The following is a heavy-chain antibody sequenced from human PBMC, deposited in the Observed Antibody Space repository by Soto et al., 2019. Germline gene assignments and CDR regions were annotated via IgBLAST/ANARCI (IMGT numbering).Heavy chain of an antibody. J-gene: IGHJ2*01. CDR2: ISGSGGST. D-gene: IGHD3-3*01. CDR1: GFTFSSYA. V-gene: IGHV3-23*01. CDR3: AKDASSGITSFDL. Sequence: GGSLRLSCAASGFTFSSYAMSWVRQAPGKGLEWVSSISGSGGSTYYADSVKGRFTISRDNSKNTLYLQMNSLRAEDTALYYCAKDASSGITSFDLWGRGTLVTVSS.